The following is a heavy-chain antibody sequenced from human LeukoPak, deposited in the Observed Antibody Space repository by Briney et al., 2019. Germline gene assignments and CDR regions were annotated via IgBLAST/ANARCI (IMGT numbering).Heavy chain of an antibody. CDR2: MNPNSGYT. D-gene: IGHD3-10*01. V-gene: IGHV1-8*01. Sequence: GASVKVSCKASGYTFTSYDINWVRQATGQGLEWMGWMNPNSGYTGYAQKFQGRVTMTRDTSISTAYMELNSLRAEDTAVYYCARDGGATMVRGVATYDSWGQGTLVTVSS. J-gene: IGHJ4*02. CDR1: GYTFTSYD. CDR3: ARDGGATMVRGVATYDS.